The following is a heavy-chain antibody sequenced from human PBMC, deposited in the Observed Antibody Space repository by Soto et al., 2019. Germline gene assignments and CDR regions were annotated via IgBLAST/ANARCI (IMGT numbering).Heavy chain of an antibody. CDR1: GYTFRSYA. CDR2: INAASGNT. J-gene: IGHJ4*02. CDR3: ARDPAYDANGFPY. Sequence: ASVKVSCKASGYTFRSYAIHWVRQAPGQRLEWMGWINAASGNTEYSQRFQGRVTISRDTSASTAYMELSSLRSEDTAVYYCARDPAYDANGFPYWGQGTLVTVSS. D-gene: IGHD2-8*01. V-gene: IGHV1-3*01.